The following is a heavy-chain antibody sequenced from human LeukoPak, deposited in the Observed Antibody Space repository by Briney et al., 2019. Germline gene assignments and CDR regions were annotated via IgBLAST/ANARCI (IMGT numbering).Heavy chain of an antibody. CDR2: IYSGGST. D-gene: IGHD2-15*01. V-gene: IGHV3-53*01. Sequence: GGSLRLSCAGYGFTFSTYTLNWVRQAPGKGLEWVSVIYSGGSTYYADSVKGRFTISRDNSKNTLYLQMNSLRAEDTAVYYCARESRRGGCSGGSCYYFDYWGQGTLVTVSS. J-gene: IGHJ4*02. CDR3: ARESRRGGCSGGSCYYFDY. CDR1: GFTFSTYT.